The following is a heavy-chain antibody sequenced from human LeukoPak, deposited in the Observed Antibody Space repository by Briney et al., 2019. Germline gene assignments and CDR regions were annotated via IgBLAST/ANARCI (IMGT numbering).Heavy chain of an antibody. CDR3: ARGRFLEWFFDY. Sequence: GSLRLSCAASGFTFSSYSMNWVRQAPGKGLDWVSSISSSSSYIYYADSVKGRFTISRDNAKNSLYLQMNSLRAADTAVYYCARGRFLEWFFDYWGQGTLVTVSS. CDR1: GFTFSSYS. D-gene: IGHD3-3*01. J-gene: IGHJ4*02. CDR2: ISSSSSYI. V-gene: IGHV3-21*01.